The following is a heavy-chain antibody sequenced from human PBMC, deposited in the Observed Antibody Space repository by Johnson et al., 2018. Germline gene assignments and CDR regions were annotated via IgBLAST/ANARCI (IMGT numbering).Heavy chain of an antibody. V-gene: IGHV1-69*04. D-gene: IGHD6-19*01. Sequence: QVQLVQSGAEVKKPGSSVKVSCKASGGTFSSYAISWVRQAPGQGLEWMGGIIPILGIANYAQKFQGRVTITADKSTSTAYMELSSLRAEDTAVYYCARVAVAVTHYYYYGMDVWGQGTTVTVSS. J-gene: IGHJ6*02. CDR1: GGTFSSYA. CDR3: ARVAVAVTHYYYYGMDV. CDR2: IIPILGIA.